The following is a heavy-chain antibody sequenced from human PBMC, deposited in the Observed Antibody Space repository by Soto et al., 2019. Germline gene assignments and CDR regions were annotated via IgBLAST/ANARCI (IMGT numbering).Heavy chain of an antibody. V-gene: IGHV4-31*03. CDR3: AAGLQVPKYRYFDY. CDR1: GGSITTGGYY. D-gene: IGHD3-16*02. CDR2: RYYSEST. Sequence: SETLSLTCTVSGGSITTGGYYWSWIRQLPGKGLEWIGHRYYSESTYYNPSLKSRVSISLDTSKNQFSLKLSFVTAADTAMYYCAAGLQVPKYRYFDYWGQGTLVTVSS. J-gene: IGHJ4*02.